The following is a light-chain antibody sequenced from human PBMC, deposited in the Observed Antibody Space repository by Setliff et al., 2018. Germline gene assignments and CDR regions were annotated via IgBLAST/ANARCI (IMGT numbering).Light chain of an antibody. V-gene: IGLV1-40*01. CDR2: GNS. J-gene: IGLJ2*01. CDR3: QSYDSSLRGSV. Sequence: QSVLTQPPSVSGAPGQRVTISCTGSSSNIGAGYDVNWYQQLPGTAPKLLIYGNSNRPSGVPDRFSGSKSGTSASLAITGLQAEDEADYYCQSYDSSLRGSVFGGGTKVTVL. CDR1: SSNIGAGYD.